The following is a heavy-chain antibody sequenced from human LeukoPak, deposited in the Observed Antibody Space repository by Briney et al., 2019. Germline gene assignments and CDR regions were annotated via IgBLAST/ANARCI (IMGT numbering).Heavy chain of an antibody. V-gene: IGHV4-59*08. J-gene: IGHJ4*02. D-gene: IGHD3-22*01. CDR1: GASISSHY. Sequence: SETLSLTCTVPGASISSHYWSWIRQSPEKGLKWIGYIHYSGDTAYNPSLKSRVTMSVDMSKNHFSLKLNSVTAADTAVYYCARHNRPIPTSAYYEDYWGQGTLVTVSS. CDR2: IHYSGDT. CDR3: ARHNRPIPTSAYYEDY.